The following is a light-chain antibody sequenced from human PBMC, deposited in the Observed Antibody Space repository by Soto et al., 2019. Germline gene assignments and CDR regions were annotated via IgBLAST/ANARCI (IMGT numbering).Light chain of an antibody. Sequence: DIQMTQSPSSLSASVGDRVTITCRASQGISNHLSWYQQKPGKVPKLLIYTSSTLQSGVPSRFSGSGSGTDFTLTISSLRPEDVATYYCQKHDNAPLTFGGGTKVEIK. CDR2: TSS. CDR3: QKHDNAPLT. CDR1: QGISNH. V-gene: IGKV1-27*01. J-gene: IGKJ4*01.